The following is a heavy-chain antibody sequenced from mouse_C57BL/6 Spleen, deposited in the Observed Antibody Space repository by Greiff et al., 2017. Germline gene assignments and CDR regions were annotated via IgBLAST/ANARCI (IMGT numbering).Heavy chain of an antibody. J-gene: IGHJ4*01. V-gene: IGHV1-80*01. CDR1: GYAFSSYW. Sequence: QVQLQQSGAELVKPGASVKISCKASGYAFSSYWMNWVKQRPGKGLEWIGQIYPGDGDTNYNEKFKGKATLTADKSSSTAYMQLSSLTSEDSAVYFCARGYGSSPYYAMDYWGQGTSVTVSS. D-gene: IGHD1-1*01. CDR3: ARGYGSSPYYAMDY. CDR2: IYPGDGDT.